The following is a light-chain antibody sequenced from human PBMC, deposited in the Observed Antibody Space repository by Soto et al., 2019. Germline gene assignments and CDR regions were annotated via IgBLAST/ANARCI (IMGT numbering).Light chain of an antibody. CDR2: EGS. J-gene: IGLJ1*01. Sequence: QSALTQPASVSGSPGQSTTISCTGTSSDVGSYNLVSWYQQHPGEAPKLMIYEGSKRPSGVSNRFSGSKSGNTASLTISGLQAEDEADYYCCSYAGTHYVFGTGTKVTVL. CDR1: SSDVGSYNL. CDR3: CSYAGTHYV. V-gene: IGLV2-23*01.